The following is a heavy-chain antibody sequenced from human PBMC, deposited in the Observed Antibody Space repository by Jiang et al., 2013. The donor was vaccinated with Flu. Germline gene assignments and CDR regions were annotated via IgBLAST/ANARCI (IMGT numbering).Heavy chain of an antibody. J-gene: IGHJ4*02. CDR2: ISGSGGAT. Sequence: EVQLLESGGGLVQPGGSLRLSCAASGFTFSNYGMGWVRQAPGKGLEWVSTISGSGGATHYADSVKGRFTISRDNSKNTLYVQMNSLRAEDTAIYYYANDAGETSVPFFDYWGQGTLVTVSS. CDR1: GFTFSNYG. CDR3: ANDAGETSVPFFDY. V-gene: IGHV3-23*01. D-gene: IGHD3-10*01.